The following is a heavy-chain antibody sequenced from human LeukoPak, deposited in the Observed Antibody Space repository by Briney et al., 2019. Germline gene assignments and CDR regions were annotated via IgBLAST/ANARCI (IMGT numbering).Heavy chain of an antibody. CDR1: GYTFTMYY. Sequence: ASVKVSCKASGYTFTMYYIHWVRQAPGQGLEWMGMINPSDGATTYAQRFQGRVTMTRDMSTTTVYMDLRSLRSEDTAVYFCAREERGGVSGGVGGLFASYYTYYYMDVWGRGTTVTVSS. J-gene: IGHJ6*03. CDR2: INPSDGAT. CDR3: AREERGGVSGGVGGLFASYYTYYYMDV. D-gene: IGHD3-16*01. V-gene: IGHV1-46*01.